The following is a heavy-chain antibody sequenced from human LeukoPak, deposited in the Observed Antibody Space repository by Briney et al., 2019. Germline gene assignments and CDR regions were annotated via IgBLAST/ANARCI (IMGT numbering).Heavy chain of an antibody. CDR3: AELGITMIGGV. V-gene: IGHV3-74*01. CDR1: GFTFSNYW. J-gene: IGHJ6*04. D-gene: IGHD3-10*02. CDR2: NSDASVT. Sequence: PGGSLRLSCAASGFTFSNYWMHWVRQTPGKGLVWVSRNSDASVTTYADSVKGRFTISRDNAKNSLYLQMNSLRAEDTAVYYCAELGITMIGGVWGKGTTVTISS.